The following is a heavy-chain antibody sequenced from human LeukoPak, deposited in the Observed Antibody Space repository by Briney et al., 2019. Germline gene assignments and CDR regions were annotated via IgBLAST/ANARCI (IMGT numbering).Heavy chain of an antibody. CDR2: TYYRPKFNT. Sequence: SQTLSLTCAISGDSLSNTNVAWNWIRPSRSRCLEWLGRTYYRPKFNTDYAVSVKSRRAINSDTSKNQFSLQLNSVTPEDTGVYYCARGSHSSFDYWGQGTLVTVSS. V-gene: IGHV6-1*01. CDR3: ARGSHSSFDY. J-gene: IGHJ4*02. D-gene: IGHD3-10*01. CDR1: GDSLSNTNVA.